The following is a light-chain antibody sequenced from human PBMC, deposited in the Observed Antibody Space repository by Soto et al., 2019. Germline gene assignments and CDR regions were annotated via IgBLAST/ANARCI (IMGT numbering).Light chain of an antibody. CDR3: QQYNSEST. V-gene: IGKV1-5*01. CDR2: DAS. Sequence: DIQMTQSPSTLSASVGDRVTITCRASQSSSQYLAWYQQTPGKAPKLLIYDASSLEGGIPSRFSGSGSGTKFTLTISSLQPDDFATYYCQQYNSESTFGQGTKVDI. CDR1: QSSSQY. J-gene: IGKJ1*01.